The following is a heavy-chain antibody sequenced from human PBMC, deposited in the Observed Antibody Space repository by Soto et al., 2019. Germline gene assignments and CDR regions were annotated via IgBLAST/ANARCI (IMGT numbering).Heavy chain of an antibody. V-gene: IGHV3-23*01. D-gene: IGHD3-10*01. CDR3: ARDSITRLSYDIPGMDV. CDR1: GFTFNTYA. J-gene: IGHJ6*02. CDR2: IGGGGGST. Sequence: EVRLLESGGGLVQPGGSLRLSCAASGFTFNTYAMSWVRQAPGKGLEWVSVIGGGGGSTHYADSVKGRFTISRDNSKKTLYLQMNSLRADDTAIYYCARDSITRLSYDIPGMDVWGQGTTVTVSS.